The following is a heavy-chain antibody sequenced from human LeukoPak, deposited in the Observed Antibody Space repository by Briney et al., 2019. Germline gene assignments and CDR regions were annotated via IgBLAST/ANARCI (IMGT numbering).Heavy chain of an antibody. J-gene: IGHJ4*02. CDR2: ISGSGMST. CDR1: GFSFSSYA. Sequence: GGSLRLSCAASGFSFSSYAVSWVRQAPGKGLEWVSTISGSGMSTHYADSVKGRFTISRDNSKKLYLQMNSLRAEDTAVYYCAKDLPYDDHGGVDYWGQGTLVTVSS. D-gene: IGHD3-3*01. CDR3: AKDLPYDDHGGVDY. V-gene: IGHV3-23*01.